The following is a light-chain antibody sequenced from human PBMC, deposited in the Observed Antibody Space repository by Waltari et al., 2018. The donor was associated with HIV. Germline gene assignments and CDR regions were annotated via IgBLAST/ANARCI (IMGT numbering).Light chain of an antibody. CDR3: SSYTTSSTWV. CDR2: EVT. J-gene: IGLJ3*02. CDR1: SSDIGAYNR. V-gene: IGLV2-18*02. Sequence: ALTQPPSVSGSLGQSVTISCTGTSSDIGAYNRVSWYQQSPGTAPKLRIYEVTHRPSGVPVRFSGSKSGNTASLTISGLQADDEADYYCSSYTTSSTWVFGGGTKLTVL.